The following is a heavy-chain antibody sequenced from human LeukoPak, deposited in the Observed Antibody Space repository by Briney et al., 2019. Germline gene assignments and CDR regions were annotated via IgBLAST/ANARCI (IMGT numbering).Heavy chain of an antibody. Sequence: GGSLRLSCAASGFTFSSYAMHWVRQAPGKGLEWVAVISYDGSNKYYADSVKGRFTISRDNSKNTLYLQMNSLRAEDTAVYYCAREGEDYYDSSGYSRSFDYWGQGTLVTVSS. D-gene: IGHD3-22*01. V-gene: IGHV3-30*04. CDR2: ISYDGSNK. CDR3: AREGEDYYDSSGYSRSFDY. J-gene: IGHJ4*02. CDR1: GFTFSSYA.